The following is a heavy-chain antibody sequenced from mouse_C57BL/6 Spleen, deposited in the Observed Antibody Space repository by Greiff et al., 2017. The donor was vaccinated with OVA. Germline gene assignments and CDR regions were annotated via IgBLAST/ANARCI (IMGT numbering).Heavy chain of an antibody. D-gene: IGHD1-1*01. CDR2: IYPGNSDT. CDR3: TRDSSYEFAY. V-gene: IGHV1-5*01. J-gene: IGHJ3*01. CDR1: GYTFTSYW. Sequence: EVQLQESGTVLARPGASVKMSCKTSGYTFTSYWMHWVKQRPGQGLEWIGAIYPGNSDTSYNQKFKGKAKLTAVTSASTAYMELSSLTNEVSAVYYCTRDSSYEFAYWGQGTLVTVSA.